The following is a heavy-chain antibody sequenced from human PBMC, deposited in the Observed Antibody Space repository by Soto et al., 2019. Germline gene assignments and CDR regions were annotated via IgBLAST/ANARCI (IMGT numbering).Heavy chain of an antibody. D-gene: IGHD3-10*01. J-gene: IGHJ6*02. CDR3: ARDLASSYFGSGRYGMDV. CDR1: GFTFSSYA. V-gene: IGHV3-30-3*01. CDR2: ISYDGSNK. Sequence: GGSLRLSCAASGFTFSSYAMPWVRQAPGKGLEWVAVISYDGSNKYYADFVKGRFTISRDNSKNTLYLQMNSLRAEDTAVYYCARDLASSYFGSGRYGMDVWGQGPTVTLSS.